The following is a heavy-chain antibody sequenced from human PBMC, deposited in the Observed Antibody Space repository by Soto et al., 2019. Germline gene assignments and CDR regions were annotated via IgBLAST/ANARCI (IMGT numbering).Heavy chain of an antibody. Sequence: DVQLVESGGGLVQPGGSLRLSSAISGFSVSSNYLSWVRQAPGKGLEWVSVHYSGGSTYYADSVQGRFTISRDKSNNTLYLQMRRVRAEDTAVYFCARHRHPRGTVGATSPLDPWGQGTQVTVSS. J-gene: IGHJ5*02. V-gene: IGHV3-53*01. CDR2: HYSGGST. CDR1: GFSVSSNY. CDR3: ARHRHPRGTVGATSPLDP. D-gene: IGHD1-26*01.